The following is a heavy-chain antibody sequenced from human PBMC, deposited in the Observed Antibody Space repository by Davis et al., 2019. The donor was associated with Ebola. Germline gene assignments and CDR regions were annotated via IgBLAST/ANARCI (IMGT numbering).Heavy chain of an antibody. Sequence: SVKVSCKSTGDTFSSFAISWLRQAPGDGLEWMGGIIPMFRSPNYAQKFQDRVTITADESTRTVYLELSSLRSEDTAVYYCAREVGETKLDQWGQGTLVTVSS. D-gene: IGHD1-26*01. CDR3: AREVGETKLDQ. CDR2: IIPMFRSP. V-gene: IGHV1-69*13. J-gene: IGHJ4*02. CDR1: GDTFSSFA.